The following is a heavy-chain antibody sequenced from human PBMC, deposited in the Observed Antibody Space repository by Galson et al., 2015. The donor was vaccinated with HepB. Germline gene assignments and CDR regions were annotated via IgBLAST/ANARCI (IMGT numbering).Heavy chain of an antibody. V-gene: IGHV3-66*02. D-gene: IGHD5-18*01. Sequence: SCAASGFTVSSNYMSWVRQAPGKGLEWVSVIYSGGSTYYADSVKGRFTISRDNSKNTLYLQMNSLRAEDTAVYYCARDQARYDTAMVTSGYWGQGTLVTVSS. CDR3: ARDQARYDTAMVTSGY. J-gene: IGHJ4*02. CDR2: IYSGGST. CDR1: GFTVSSNY.